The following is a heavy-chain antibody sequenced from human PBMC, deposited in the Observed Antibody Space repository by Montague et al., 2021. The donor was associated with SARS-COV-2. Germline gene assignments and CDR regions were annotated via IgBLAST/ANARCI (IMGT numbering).Heavy chain of an antibody. CDR2: NYYSGTT. D-gene: IGHD3-10*01. V-gene: IGHV4-39*02. CDR3: AGGMIRGVTTPFDY. CDR1: SGSIISSGYY. Sequence: SETLSLTCSVSSGSIISSGYYWGWIRQPPGKELEWVGKNYYSGTTXYNPSLQSRGTISVDMSKNHLSLRLSSVTAADTAVYFCAGGMIRGVTTPFDYWGQGSQVTVSS. J-gene: IGHJ4*02.